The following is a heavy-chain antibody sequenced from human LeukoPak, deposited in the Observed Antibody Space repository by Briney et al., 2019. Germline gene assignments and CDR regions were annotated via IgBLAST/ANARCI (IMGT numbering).Heavy chain of an antibody. J-gene: IGHJ4*02. CDR1: GFTFSSYA. CDR2: IKTKSDGWTT. CDR3: TTTGITGTEINN. Sequence: PGGSLRLSCAASGFTFSSYAMHWVRQAPGKGLEWVGRIKTKSDGWTTDYAAPVKGRFTISRDDSKNTVYLQMNSLKTEDIGLYYCTTTGITGTEINNWGQGTLVTVSS. D-gene: IGHD1/OR15-1a*01. V-gene: IGHV3-15*01.